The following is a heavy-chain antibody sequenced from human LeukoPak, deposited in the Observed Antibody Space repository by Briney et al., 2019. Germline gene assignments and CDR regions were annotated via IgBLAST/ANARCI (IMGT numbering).Heavy chain of an antibody. Sequence: PGGSLRLSCAGSGFTFSNYSINWVRQAPGKGLEWVSSISPSSHYIYYADSVRGRFTVSRDNAKRSLYLQMNSLRIEDTALYYCARGGGTFDYWGQGTLVTVSS. D-gene: IGHD3-16*01. V-gene: IGHV3-21*01. CDR3: ARGGGTFDY. J-gene: IGHJ4*02. CDR2: ISPSSHYI. CDR1: GFTFSNYS.